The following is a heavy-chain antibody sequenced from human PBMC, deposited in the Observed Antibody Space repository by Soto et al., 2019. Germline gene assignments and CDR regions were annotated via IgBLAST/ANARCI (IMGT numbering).Heavy chain of an antibody. J-gene: IGHJ4*02. Sequence: PGGSLILSCVAYGFSFRSYLMHWVRQAPGKGLVWVARISSDGTTTTYADSANGRFTVSRDNAANTLYLQMSSLRAEDTAVYYCAREYYGVLTGYYNDYWGQGTLVTVSS. D-gene: IGHD3-9*01. CDR1: GFSFRSYL. V-gene: IGHV3-74*01. CDR2: ISSDGTTT. CDR3: AREYYGVLTGYYNDY.